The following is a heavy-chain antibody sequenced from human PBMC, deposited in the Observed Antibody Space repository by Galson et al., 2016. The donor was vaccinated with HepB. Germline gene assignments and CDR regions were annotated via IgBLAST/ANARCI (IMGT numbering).Heavy chain of an antibody. CDR3: ARDETYCSGGSCYDGQLFDY. Sequence: SLRLSCAASGFPFTTSALNWVRQAPGKGLEWVSLISWDGRSPDYADSVKGRFTISRDNAKNSLYLQMNSLRAEDTAVYYCARDETYCSGGSCYDGQLFDYWGQGTLVTVSS. CDR2: ISWDGRSP. CDR1: GFPFTTSA. D-gene: IGHD2-15*01. V-gene: IGHV3-21*06. J-gene: IGHJ4*02.